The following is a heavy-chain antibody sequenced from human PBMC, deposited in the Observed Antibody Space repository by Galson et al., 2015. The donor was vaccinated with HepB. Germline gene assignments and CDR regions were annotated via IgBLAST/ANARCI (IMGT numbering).Heavy chain of an antibody. V-gene: IGHV4-59*08. CDR2: IYYDGST. CDR3: ARQQYYYYGMDV. Sequence: ETLSLTCTVSGGSISSPYWSWIRQPPGRRLEWIGYIYYDGSTKYNPSLKSRVTMSVDTSKNQFSLKLSSVTAADTAVYYCARQQYYYYGMDVWGQGTTVTVSS. J-gene: IGHJ6*02. CDR1: GGSISSPY.